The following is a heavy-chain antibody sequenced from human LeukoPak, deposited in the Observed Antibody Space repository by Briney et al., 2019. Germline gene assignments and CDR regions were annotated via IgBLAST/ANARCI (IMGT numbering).Heavy chain of an antibody. D-gene: IGHD3-10*01. J-gene: IGHJ5*02. V-gene: IGHV3-23*01. CDR3: AKFTYYYGSGRVVGEFDP. CDR2: ISGSGGST. CDR1: GFTFSNYA. Sequence: PGGSLRLSCAASGFTFSNYAMSWVRQAPGKGLEWVSAISGSGGSTYYADSVEGRFTISRDNSENTLYLQMNSLRAEDTAVYYCAKFTYYYGSGRVVGEFDPWGQGTLVTVSS.